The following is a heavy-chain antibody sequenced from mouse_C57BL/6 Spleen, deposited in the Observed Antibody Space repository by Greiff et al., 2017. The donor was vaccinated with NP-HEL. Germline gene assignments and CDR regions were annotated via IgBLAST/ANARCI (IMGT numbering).Heavy chain of an antibody. V-gene: IGHV1-4*01. Sequence: LEESGAELARPGASVKMSCKASGYTFTSYTMHWVKQRPGQGLEWIGYINPSSGYTKYNQKFKDKATLTADKSSSTAYMQLSSLTSEDSAVYYCAKGSSLDYWGQGTTLTVSS. CDR2: INPSSGYT. J-gene: IGHJ2*01. D-gene: IGHD1-1*01. CDR3: AKGSSLDY. CDR1: GYTFTSYT.